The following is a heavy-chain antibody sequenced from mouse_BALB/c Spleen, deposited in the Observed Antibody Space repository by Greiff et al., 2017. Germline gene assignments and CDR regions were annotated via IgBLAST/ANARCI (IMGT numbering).Heavy chain of an antibody. CDR3: AKQIYDGYQSFFYIDY. V-gene: IGHV5-6*01. J-gene: IGHJ2*01. Sequence: EVQLVESGGDLVKPGGSLKLSCAASGFTFSSYGMSWVRQTPDKRLEWVATISSGGSYTYYPDSVKGRFTISRDNAKNTLYLQMSSLKSEDTAMYYGAKQIYDGYQSFFYIDYWGQGTTLTVSS. D-gene: IGHD2-3*01. CDR1: GFTFSSYG. CDR2: ISSGGSYT.